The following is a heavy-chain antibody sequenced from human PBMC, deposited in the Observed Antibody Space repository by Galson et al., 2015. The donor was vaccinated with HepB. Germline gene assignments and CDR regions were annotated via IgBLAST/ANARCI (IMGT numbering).Heavy chain of an antibody. CDR1: GFTFSSYA. D-gene: IGHD5-18*01. J-gene: IGHJ4*02. CDR3: ARDPRDPTAMVTLSDY. CDR2: ISYDGSNK. Sequence: SLRLSCAASGFTFSSYAMHWVRQAPGKGLEWVAVISYDGSNKYYADSVKGRFTISRDNSKNTLYLQMNGLRAEDTAVYYCARDPRDPTAMVTLSDYWGQGTLVTVSS. V-gene: IGHV3-30*04.